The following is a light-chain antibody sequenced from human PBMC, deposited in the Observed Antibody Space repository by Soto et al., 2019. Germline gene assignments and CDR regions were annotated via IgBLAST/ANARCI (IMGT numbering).Light chain of an antibody. J-gene: IGLJ2*01. CDR2: EVS. CDR1: SSDVGTYKY. V-gene: IGLV2-8*01. CDR3: NSYAGSNNLV. Sequence: QSALTQPPSASGSPGQSVTISCTGTSSDVGTYKYVSWYQQHPGKAPKLMIYEVSKRPSGVPDRFSGSKSGNTASLTVSGLQAEDEADYYCNSYAGSNNLVFGGGTKLTVL.